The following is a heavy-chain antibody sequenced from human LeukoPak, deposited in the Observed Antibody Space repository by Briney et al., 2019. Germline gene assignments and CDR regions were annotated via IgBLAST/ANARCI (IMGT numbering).Heavy chain of an antibody. D-gene: IGHD2/OR15-2a*01. CDR3: ARVGLWSMAGFGI. Sequence: ASVKVSCKASGYTFTSNNINWVRQAPGQGLEWMGWINPNSGGTNYAQKFQGRVTMTRDTSISTAYMELSRLRSDDTAVYYCARVGLWSMAGFGIWGQGTMVTVSS. CDR2: INPNSGGT. V-gene: IGHV1-2*02. J-gene: IGHJ3*02. CDR1: GYTFTSNN.